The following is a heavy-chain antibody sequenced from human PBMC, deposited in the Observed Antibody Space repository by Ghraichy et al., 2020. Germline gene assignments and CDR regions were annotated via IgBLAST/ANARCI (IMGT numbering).Heavy chain of an antibody. V-gene: IGHV3-73*01. J-gene: IGHJ4*02. CDR1: GFTFSVSA. D-gene: IGHD2-2*02. CDR2: IRSKADTYAT. CDR3: TRLEGDCSATSCYNY. Sequence: GESLNISCAASGFTFSVSAIHWVRQASGKGLEWVGRIRSKADTYATAYAESVKGRFTISRDDSKNTAYLQMNSLKTEDTAVYYCTRLEGDCSATSCYNYWGQGILVTVSS.